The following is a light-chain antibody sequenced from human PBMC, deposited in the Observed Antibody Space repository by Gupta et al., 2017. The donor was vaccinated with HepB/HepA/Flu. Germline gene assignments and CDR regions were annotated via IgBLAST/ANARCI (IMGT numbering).Light chain of an antibody. CDR3: GTWDDTLSHVV. CDR2: TND. V-gene: IGLV1-51*02. Sequence: QSVLTQPPSVSAAPGQKVTISCSGTSSNIENNYVSWYQQLPGAAPKLLIHTNDARPSGIPDRFSGSKSGTSATLGIAGPQTGDEADYYCGTWDDTLSHVVFGGGTKLTVL. CDR1: SSNIENNY. J-gene: IGLJ2*01.